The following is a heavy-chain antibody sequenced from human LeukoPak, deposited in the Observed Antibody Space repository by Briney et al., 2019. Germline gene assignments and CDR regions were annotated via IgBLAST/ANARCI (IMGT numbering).Heavy chain of an antibody. Sequence: SETLSLTCTVSGGSISSYYWSWIRQPPGKGLEWIGHISYSGSTNYNSSLKSRVTMSVDTSKNQFSLILSSVTAADTAFYYCARHAAGTTYDYWGQGILVTVSS. J-gene: IGHJ4*02. CDR1: GGSISSYY. V-gene: IGHV4-59*08. CDR3: ARHAAGTTYDY. D-gene: IGHD4-17*01. CDR2: ISYSGST.